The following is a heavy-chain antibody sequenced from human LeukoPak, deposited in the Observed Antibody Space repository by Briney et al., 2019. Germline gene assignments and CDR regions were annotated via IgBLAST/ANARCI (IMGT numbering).Heavy chain of an antibody. CDR3: ARVWSDYNWFDP. D-gene: IGHD3-3*01. CDR2: ISSSGSTI. J-gene: IGHJ5*02. V-gene: IGHV3-48*03. CDR1: GFTFSSYT. Sequence: PGGSLRLSCAASGFTFSSYTMNWVRQAPGKGLEWVSYISSSGSTIYYADSVKGRFTISRDNAKNSLYLQMNSLRAEDTAVYYCARVWSDYNWFDPWGQGTLVTVSS.